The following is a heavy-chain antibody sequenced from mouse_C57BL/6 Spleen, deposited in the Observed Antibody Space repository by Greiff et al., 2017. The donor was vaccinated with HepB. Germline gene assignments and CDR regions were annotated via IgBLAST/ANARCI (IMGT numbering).Heavy chain of an antibody. V-gene: IGHV14-2*01. J-gene: IGHJ4*01. CDR2: IDPEDGET. Sequence: DVQLQESGAELVKPGASVKLSCTASGFNIKDYYMHWVKQRTEQGLEWIGRIDPEDGETKYAPKFQGKATVTADTSSNTAYLQLSSLTSEDTAVYYCALDSSGPYAMDYWGQGTSVTVSS. CDR3: ALDSSGPYAMDY. CDR1: GFNIKDYY. D-gene: IGHD3-2*02.